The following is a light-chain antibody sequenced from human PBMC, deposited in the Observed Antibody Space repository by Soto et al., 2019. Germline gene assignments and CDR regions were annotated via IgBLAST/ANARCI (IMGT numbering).Light chain of an antibody. CDR2: VNSDGSH. J-gene: IGLJ2*01. CDR3: QTWGTGTVV. V-gene: IGLV4-69*01. CDR1: SGHSTYD. Sequence: QAVLTQSPSASASLGVSVKLTCTLSSGHSTYDIAWHQQQPEKGPRYLMKVNSDGSHIKGDGIPDRFSGSSSGTERYLTISSLQSEDEADYCCQTWGTGTVVFGGGTKLTVL.